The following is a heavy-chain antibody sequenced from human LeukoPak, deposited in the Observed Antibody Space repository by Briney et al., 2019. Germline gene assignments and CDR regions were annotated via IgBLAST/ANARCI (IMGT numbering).Heavy chain of an antibody. Sequence: PGGSLRLSCAASGFSFGSFVLHWVRQAPGKGLEWVAIISYDGSNQYYADSVKGRFTISRDNSKNTLFLQMNSLRIEDTAVYFCAREVFNWGQGTLVTVSS. D-gene: IGHD2-8*01. CDR1: GFSFGSFV. V-gene: IGHV3-30*04. J-gene: IGHJ4*02. CDR3: AREVFN. CDR2: ISYDGSNQ.